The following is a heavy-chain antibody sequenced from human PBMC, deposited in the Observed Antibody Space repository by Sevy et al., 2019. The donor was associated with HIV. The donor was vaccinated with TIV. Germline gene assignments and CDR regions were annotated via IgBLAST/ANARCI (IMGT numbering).Heavy chain of an antibody. CDR2: IYYSGST. CDR3: ARDNFGYGNYFDY. D-gene: IGHD5-18*01. J-gene: IGHJ4*02. V-gene: IGHV4-61*01. CDR1: GGSVSSGNYY. Sequence: SETLSLTCTVSGGSVSSGNYYWSWIRQPPGKGLEWIGYIYYSGSTNYNPSLESRVTISIDPSKNQFSLKLRSVTAADTAVYYCARDNFGYGNYFDYWGQGTLVTVSS.